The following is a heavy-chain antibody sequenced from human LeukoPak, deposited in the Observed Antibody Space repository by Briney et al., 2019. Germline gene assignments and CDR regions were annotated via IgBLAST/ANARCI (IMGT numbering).Heavy chain of an antibody. V-gene: IGHV3-23*01. CDR2: ISGSGGST. J-gene: IGHJ4*02. Sequence: PGGSLRLSCAASGFTFSSYAMSWVRQAPGKGLEWVSAISGSGGSTYYADSVKGRFTISRDNSKNTLYLQMNSLRAEDTAVYYCAKSSSSWYLELVDYWGQGTLVTVSS. CDR1: GFTFSSYA. CDR3: AKSSSSWYLELVDY. D-gene: IGHD6-13*01.